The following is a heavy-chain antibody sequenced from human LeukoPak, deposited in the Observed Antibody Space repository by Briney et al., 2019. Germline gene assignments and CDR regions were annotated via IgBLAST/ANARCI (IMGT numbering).Heavy chain of an antibody. J-gene: IGHJ2*01. CDR2: IYYSGST. D-gene: IGHD6-19*01. CDR3: ARVSRGAVAGTTPRYFDL. Sequence: SETLSLTCTVSGGSISSYYWSWIRQPPGKGLEWIGSIYYSGSTYYNPSLKSRVTISVDTSKNQFSLKLSSVTAADTAVYYCARVSRGAVAGTTPRYFDLWGRGTLVTVSS. CDR1: GGSISSYY. V-gene: IGHV4-59*05.